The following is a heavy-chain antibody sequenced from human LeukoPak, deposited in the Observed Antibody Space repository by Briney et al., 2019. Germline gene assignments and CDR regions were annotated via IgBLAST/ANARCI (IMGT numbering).Heavy chain of an antibody. CDR1: GFTFSSYG. D-gene: IGHD6-19*01. CDR2: IWADGSNK. Sequence: GGSLRLSCAASGFTFSSYGLHWVRQAPGKGLEWVAVIWADGSNKYYTDSVEGRFTISRDNSKNTLYLQMNSLRAEDTAVYYCARDQSSGWYEGYYYYGMDVWGQGTTVTVSS. CDR3: ARDQSSGWYEGYYYYGMDV. J-gene: IGHJ6*02. V-gene: IGHV3-33*08.